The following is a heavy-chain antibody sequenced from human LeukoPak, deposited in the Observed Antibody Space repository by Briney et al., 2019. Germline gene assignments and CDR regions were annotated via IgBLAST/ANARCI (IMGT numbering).Heavy chain of an antibody. CDR3: AGLNVDIVATGDY. Sequence: GASVKVSCKASGYTFTGYYMHRVRQAPGQGLEWMGWINPNSGGTNYAQKFQGRVTMTRDTSISTAYIELSRLRSDDTAVYYCAGLNVDIVATGDYWGQGTLVTVSS. V-gene: IGHV1-2*02. J-gene: IGHJ4*02. CDR2: INPNSGGT. CDR1: GYTFTGYY. D-gene: IGHD5-12*01.